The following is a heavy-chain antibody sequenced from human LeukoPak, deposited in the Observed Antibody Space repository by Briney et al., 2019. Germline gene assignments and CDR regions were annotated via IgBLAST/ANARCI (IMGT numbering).Heavy chain of an antibody. J-gene: IGHJ4*02. V-gene: IGHV3-23*01. D-gene: IGHD3-16*02. Sequence: GGSLRLSCAASGFTFSSYAMSWVRQAPGKGLESVSAISGSGGSTYYADSVKGRFTISRDNSKNTLYLQMNSLRAEDTAVYYCATLPDDYDYVWGSYRDFDYWGQGTLVTVSS. CDR1: GFTFSSYA. CDR2: ISGSGGST. CDR3: ATLPDDYDYVWGSYRDFDY.